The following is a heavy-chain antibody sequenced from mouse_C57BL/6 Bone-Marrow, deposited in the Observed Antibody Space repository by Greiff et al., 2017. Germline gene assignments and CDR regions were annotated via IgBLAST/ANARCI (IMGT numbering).Heavy chain of an antibody. CDR2: IYPRSGNT. CDR3: ARPHYGSSPAWFAY. Sequence: VKLQQSGAELARPGASVQLSCKASGYTFTSYGISWVKQRTGQGLEWIGEIYPRSGNTYYNEKFKGKATLTADKSSSTAYMELRSLTSEDSAVYFCARPHYGSSPAWFAYWGQVTLVTVSA. V-gene: IGHV1-81*01. D-gene: IGHD1-1*01. CDR1: GYTFTSYG. J-gene: IGHJ3*01.